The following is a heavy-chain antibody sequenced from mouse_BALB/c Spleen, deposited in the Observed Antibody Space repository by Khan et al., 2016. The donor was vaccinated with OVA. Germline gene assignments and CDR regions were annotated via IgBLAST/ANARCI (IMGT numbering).Heavy chain of an antibody. CDR1: GFSLSRYN. V-gene: IGHV2-6-4*01. J-gene: IGHJ4*01. CDR2: IWGGGGT. CDR3: ARAYYRYDCYYAMDY. Sequence: QVQLQQSGPGLVAPSQSLSITCTVSGFSLSRYNIHLVRQPPGKGLEWLGMIWGGGGTDYNSTLKSRLIISKDNFKSQVFLKMNSLQTDDSAMYYCARAYYRYDCYYAMDYWGQGTSVTVPS. D-gene: IGHD2-14*01.